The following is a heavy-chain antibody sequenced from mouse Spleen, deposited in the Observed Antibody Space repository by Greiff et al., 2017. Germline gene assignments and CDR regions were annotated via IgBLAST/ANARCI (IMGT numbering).Heavy chain of an antibody. D-gene: IGHD2-4*01. J-gene: IGHJ1*01. CDR1: GFSLTSYG. CDR3: AKNDYHWYFDV. CDR2: IWRGGST. Sequence: VQRVESGPSLVQPSQSLSITCTVSGFSLTSYGVHWVRQSPGKGLEWLGVIWRGGSTDYNAAFMSRLSITKDNSKSQVFFKMNSLQADDTAIYYCAKNDYHWYFDVWGAGTTVTVSS. V-gene: IGHV2-5-1*01.